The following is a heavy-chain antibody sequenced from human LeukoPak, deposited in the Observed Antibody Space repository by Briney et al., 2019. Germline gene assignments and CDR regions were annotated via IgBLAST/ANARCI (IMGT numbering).Heavy chain of an antibody. Sequence: SETLSLTCAVYGGSFSGYYWSWIRQPPGKGLEWIGEINHSGSTNYNPSLKSRVTISVDTSKNQFSLKLSSVTAADTAVYYCAGGATGTTPEFDYWGQGTLVTVSS. J-gene: IGHJ4*02. D-gene: IGHD1-1*01. V-gene: IGHV4-34*01. CDR1: GGSFSGYY. CDR3: AGGATGTTPEFDY. CDR2: INHSGST.